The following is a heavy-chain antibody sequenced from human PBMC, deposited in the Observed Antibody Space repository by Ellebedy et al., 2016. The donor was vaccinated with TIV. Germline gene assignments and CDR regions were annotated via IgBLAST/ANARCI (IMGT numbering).Heavy chain of an antibody. D-gene: IGHD3-22*01. CDR1: GGSISSSSYY. V-gene: IGHV4-39*01. CDR2: IYYSGST. J-gene: IGHJ5*02. CDR3: ARHWGYDILPDIPLDP. Sequence: MPSETLSLTCTVSGGSISSSSYYWGWIRQPPGKGLEWIGSIYYSGSTYYNPSLKSRVTISVDTSKNQFSLKLSSVTAADTAVYYCARHWGYDILPDIPLDPWGQGTLVTVSS.